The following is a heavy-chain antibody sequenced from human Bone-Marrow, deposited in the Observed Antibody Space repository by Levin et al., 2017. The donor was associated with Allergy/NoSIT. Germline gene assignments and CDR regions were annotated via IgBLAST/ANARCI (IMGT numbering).Heavy chain of an antibody. Sequence: GESLKISCVASGFTVSSNYMSWVRQAPGKGLDWVSVMYSGGRTDYADSVKGRFTISRDNSKNTVYLQMNSLRVDDTAVYFCARYYRPTRGLDYWGQGTLVTVSS. J-gene: IGHJ4*02. CDR1: GFTVSSNY. CDR3: ARYYRPTRGLDY. D-gene: IGHD1-14*01. V-gene: IGHV3-53*01. CDR2: MYSGGRT.